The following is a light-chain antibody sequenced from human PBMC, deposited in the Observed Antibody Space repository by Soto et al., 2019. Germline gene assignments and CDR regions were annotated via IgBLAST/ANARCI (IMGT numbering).Light chain of an antibody. V-gene: IGKV3-20*01. CDR2: GAS. CDR1: QSVSSSY. Sequence: EIVLTQSPGTLSLSPGERATLSCRASQSVSSSYLAWYQQKPGQAPRLLIYGASSRATVIPDRFSGSGSGTDFPLTISRLEPEDFAVYYCQQYGSSITFGQGTRLEIK. CDR3: QQYGSSIT. J-gene: IGKJ5*01.